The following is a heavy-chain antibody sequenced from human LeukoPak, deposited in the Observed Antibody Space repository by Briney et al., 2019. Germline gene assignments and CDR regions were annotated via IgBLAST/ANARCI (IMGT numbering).Heavy chain of an antibody. CDR2: ISSSGSTM. CDR1: GFTFSSYE. CDR3: ARESTSWYFDL. V-gene: IGHV3-48*03. Sequence: HPGGSLRLSCAASGFTFSSYEMNWVRQAPGKGLQWVSYISSSGSTMYYADSVTGRFTISRDNAKNTLYLQMNSLRAEDTAVYYCARESTSWYFDLWGRGTLVTVSS. J-gene: IGHJ2*01. D-gene: IGHD2-2*01.